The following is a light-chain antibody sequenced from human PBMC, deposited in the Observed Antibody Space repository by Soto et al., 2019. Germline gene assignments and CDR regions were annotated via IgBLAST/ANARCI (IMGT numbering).Light chain of an antibody. CDR1: SSDVGGYDH. Sequence: QSVLTQPPSASGSPGQSVTIPCTGTSSDVGGYDHVSWYQQHPGKAPKLMIYEVTKRPAGVPDRFSGSKSGNTASLTVSGLQADDEADYYWSSDAGNYHYVVGPGTKVTV. CDR3: SSDAGNYHYV. CDR2: EVT. J-gene: IGLJ1*01. V-gene: IGLV2-8*01.